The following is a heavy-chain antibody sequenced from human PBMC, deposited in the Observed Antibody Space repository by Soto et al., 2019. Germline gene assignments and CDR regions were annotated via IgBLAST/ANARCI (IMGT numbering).Heavy chain of an antibody. Sequence: QVPLVQSGAEVKKPGASVKVSCKASGYTFTSYGISWVRQAPGQGLEWMGWISAYNGNTNYAQKLQGRVTMTTDTSTSTAYMELRSLRSDDTAVYYCARLLHYGDYGLGIPYYYYGMDVWGQGTTVTVSS. CDR1: GYTFTSYG. V-gene: IGHV1-18*01. D-gene: IGHD4-17*01. CDR3: ARLLHYGDYGLGIPYYYYGMDV. CDR2: ISAYNGNT. J-gene: IGHJ6*02.